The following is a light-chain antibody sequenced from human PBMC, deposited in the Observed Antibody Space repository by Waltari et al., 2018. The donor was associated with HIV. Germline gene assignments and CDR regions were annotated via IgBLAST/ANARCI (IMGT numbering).Light chain of an antibody. CDR1: TRDVGAYHS. Sequence: QSALTQPASVSGSPGQSITLSCTGTTRDVGAYHSASWYLQPPGTAPKLMIFGVSNRPSGISDRFSGSKSGNMASLTISGLQAEDEADYYCSSLTTTNTLIFGGGTKVTVL. V-gene: IGLV2-14*01. CDR2: GVS. CDR3: SSLTTTNTLI. J-gene: IGLJ2*01.